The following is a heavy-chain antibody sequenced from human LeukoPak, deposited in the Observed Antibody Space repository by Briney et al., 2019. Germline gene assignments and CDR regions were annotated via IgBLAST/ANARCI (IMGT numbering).Heavy chain of an antibody. J-gene: IGHJ4*02. CDR2: ISSSGRYT. CDR3: ARARYGSGSYPPFFDY. V-gene: IGHV3-21*01. D-gene: IGHD3-10*01. Sequence: GGSLRLSCAASGFTFSSYSMNWVRQAPGKGLEWVSSISSSGRYTYYSDSVKGRFTISRDNAKNSLYLQMNSLRAEDTAVYYCARARYGSGSYPPFFDYWGQGTLVTVSS. CDR1: GFTFSSYS.